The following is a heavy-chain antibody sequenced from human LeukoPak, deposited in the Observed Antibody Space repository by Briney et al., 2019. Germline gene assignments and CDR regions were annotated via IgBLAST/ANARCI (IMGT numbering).Heavy chain of an antibody. CDR2: IYYSGST. J-gene: IGHJ4*02. Sequence: SETLSLTCTVSGGSISSGANYWSWIRQHPGKGLEWIGYIYYSGSTYYNPSLKSRVTISVDTSKNQFSLKLSSVTAADTAVYYCARSSYGAGSKPYWVDYCGQGTLVTVSS. CDR3: ARSSYGAGSKPYWVDY. D-gene: IGHD3-10*01. CDR1: GGSISSGANY. V-gene: IGHV4-31*03.